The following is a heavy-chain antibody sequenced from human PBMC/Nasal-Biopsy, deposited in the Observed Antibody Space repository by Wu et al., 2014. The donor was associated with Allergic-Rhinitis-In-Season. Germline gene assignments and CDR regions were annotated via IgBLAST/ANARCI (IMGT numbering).Heavy chain of an antibody. CDR1: GFSFSSYW. Sequence: LRLSCAASGFSFSSYWMYWVRQAPGKGLEWVASIKQDGSEKHHVDSVKGRFTISRDNAKNLLFLQMNSLRAEDTAVYYCTNCQWVGECYWGQGSLVTVSS. CDR3: TNCQWVGECY. CDR2: IKQDGSEK. V-gene: IGHV3-7*03. D-gene: IGHD3-10*01. J-gene: IGHJ4*02.